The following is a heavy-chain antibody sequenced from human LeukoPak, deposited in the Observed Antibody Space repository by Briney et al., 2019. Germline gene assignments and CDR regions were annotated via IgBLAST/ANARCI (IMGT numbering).Heavy chain of an antibody. CDR1: GGSFSGYY. V-gene: IGHV4-34*01. J-gene: IGHJ4*02. D-gene: IGHD5-12*01. CDR3: ARQDIVATMLFDY. Sequence: SETLSLTCVVYGGSFSGYYWSWIRQPPGKGLGWIGEINHSGSTNYNPSLKSRVTISVDTSKNQFSLKLSSVTAADTAVYYCARQDIVATMLFDYWGQGTLVTVSS. CDR2: INHSGST.